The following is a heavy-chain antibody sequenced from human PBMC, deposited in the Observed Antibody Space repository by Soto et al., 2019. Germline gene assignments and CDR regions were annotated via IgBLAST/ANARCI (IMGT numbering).Heavy chain of an antibody. CDR3: AKDLVVAGIGEIDY. CDR1: GFTFSSHG. V-gene: IGHV3-30*18. CDR2: ISYDGSKQ. J-gene: IGHJ4*02. D-gene: IGHD6-19*01. Sequence: GGSLRLSCAASGFTFSSHGMHWVRQAPGKGLEWVAVISYDGSKQYYADSVKGRFTISRDNSKNTLYLQMNSLRTEDTAVYYCAKDLVVAGIGEIDYWGQGTLVTVSS.